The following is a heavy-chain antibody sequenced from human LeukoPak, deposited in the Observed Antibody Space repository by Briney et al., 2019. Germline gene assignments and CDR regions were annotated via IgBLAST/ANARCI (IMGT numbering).Heavy chain of an antibody. D-gene: IGHD1-26*01. CDR1: GGSFSGYY. CDR3: ARTGYSGSYCLRATFDY. V-gene: IGHV4-34*01. J-gene: IGHJ4*02. Sequence: SETLSLTCAVYGGSFSGYYWSWIRQPPGKGLEWIGEISHSENTNYNPSLESRVTISVDTPKNQFSLKLNSVTDADTAVYYCARTGYSGSYCLRATFDYWGQGTLVTVSS. CDR2: ISHSENT.